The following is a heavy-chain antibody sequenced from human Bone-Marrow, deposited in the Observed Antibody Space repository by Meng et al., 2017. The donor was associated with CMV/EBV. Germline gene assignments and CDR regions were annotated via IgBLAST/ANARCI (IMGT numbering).Heavy chain of an antibody. CDR1: GFTFSSYW. V-gene: IGHV3-7*01. D-gene: IGHD1-1*01. Sequence: GESLKISCAASGFTFSSYWMSWVRQAPGKGLEWVANIKQDGSEKYYVDSVKGRFTISGDNAKNSLYLQMNSLRAEDTAVYYCARTEVPYYYYYGMDVWGQGTTVTVSS. J-gene: IGHJ6*02. CDR3: ARTEVPYYYYYGMDV. CDR2: IKQDGSEK.